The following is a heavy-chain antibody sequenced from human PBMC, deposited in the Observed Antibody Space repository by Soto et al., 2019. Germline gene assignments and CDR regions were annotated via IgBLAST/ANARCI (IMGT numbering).Heavy chain of an antibody. CDR1: GYTFTTFH. V-gene: IGHV1-2*02. CDR2: INPDTGDS. J-gene: IGHJ4*02. Sequence: ASVKVSCKASGYTFTTFHLHWVRLAPGQGLEWMGWINPDTGDSEYGQKFQGRVTLTRDTSMTTAYMELSSLSDEDTAVYYCARAIRGFSYVVDYWGQGTLVTVSS. CDR3: ARAIRGFSYVVDY. D-gene: IGHD5-18*01.